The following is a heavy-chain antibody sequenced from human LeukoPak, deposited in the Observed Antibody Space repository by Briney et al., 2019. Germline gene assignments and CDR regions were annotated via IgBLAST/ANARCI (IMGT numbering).Heavy chain of an antibody. Sequence: SETLSLTCTVSGTSIRRYDYYWGWIRQSPGKGLDWIGSVYFTGTTYYNPSLKSRVIMSVDTAKNHVSLTLSSVTAADTAVYYCAGLTVPSRAYSYYYMDVWGTGTPVTVSS. J-gene: IGHJ6*03. V-gene: IGHV4-39*07. CDR3: AGLTVPSRAYSYYYMDV. CDR2: VYFTGTT. D-gene: IGHD4-11*01. CDR1: GTSIRRYDYY.